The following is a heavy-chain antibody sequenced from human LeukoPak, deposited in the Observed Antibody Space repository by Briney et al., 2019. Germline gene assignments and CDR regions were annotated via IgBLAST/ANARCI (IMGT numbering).Heavy chain of an antibody. CDR1: SGSISNSNFY. CDR2: IFYSGST. V-gene: IGHV4-39*07. J-gene: IGHJ5*02. Sequence: PSETLSLTCRVSSGSISNSNFYWGWIRQPPGKGLEWIGSIFYSGSTNYNPSLKSRVTISVDTSKNQFSLKLSSVTAADTAVYYCARERSYCSSTSCYIPKRDWFDPWGQGTLVTVSS. D-gene: IGHD2-2*02. CDR3: ARERSYCSSTSCYIPKRDWFDP.